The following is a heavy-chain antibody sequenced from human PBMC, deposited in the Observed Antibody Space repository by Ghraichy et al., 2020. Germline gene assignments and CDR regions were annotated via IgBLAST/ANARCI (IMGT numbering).Heavy chain of an antibody. J-gene: IGHJ4*02. Sequence: GGSLRLSCAASGFSFSTYSMNWVRQVPGKGLEWLSYISGSSGSTYYADSVRGRFTVSRDNAKNSLFLQMNSLRDEDTAVYYCARDRDDIWGNYRYSFNCWGQGTLVTVSS. CDR2: ISGSSGST. CDR1: GFSFSTYS. V-gene: IGHV3-48*02. CDR3: ARDRDDIWGNYRYSFNC. D-gene: IGHD3-16*02.